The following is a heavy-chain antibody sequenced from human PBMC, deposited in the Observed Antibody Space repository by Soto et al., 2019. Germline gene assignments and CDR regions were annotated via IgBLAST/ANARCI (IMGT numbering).Heavy chain of an antibody. D-gene: IGHD3-3*01. CDR1: GFTFSSYA. V-gene: IGHV3-30-3*01. CDR2: ISYDGSNK. Sequence: PGGSLRLSCAASGFTFSSYAMHWVRQAPGKGLEWVAVISYDGSNKYYADSVKGRFTISRDNSKNTLYLQMNSLRAEDTAVYYCARGGKSTIFGVVIADYFDYWGQGTLVTVSS. CDR3: ARGGKSTIFGVVIADYFDY. J-gene: IGHJ4*02.